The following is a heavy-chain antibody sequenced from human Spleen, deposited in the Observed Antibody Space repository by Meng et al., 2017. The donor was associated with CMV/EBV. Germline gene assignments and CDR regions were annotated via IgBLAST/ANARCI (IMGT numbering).Heavy chain of an antibody. Sequence: SETLCLTCTLSGGSVSSDNYYWGWIRQPPGKGLEWIGSVYNSGKTYHNPSLESRVTISLDTSKNQFSLRLSSVTAADTAVYYCARDGIWFGELLTSNNYYYGMDVWGQGTTVTVSS. D-gene: IGHD3-10*01. CDR2: VYNSGKT. V-gene: IGHV4-39*07. CDR1: GGSVSSDNYY. J-gene: IGHJ6*02. CDR3: ARDGIWFGELLTSNNYYYGMDV.